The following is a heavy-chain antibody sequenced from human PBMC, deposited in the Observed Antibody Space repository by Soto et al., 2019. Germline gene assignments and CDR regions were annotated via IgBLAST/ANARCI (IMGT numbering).Heavy chain of an antibody. V-gene: IGHV4-59*12. CDR2: IYYSGST. Sequence: SETLSLTCTVSGGSISIYYWSWIRQPPGKGLEWIGYIYYSGSTNYNPSLKSRITISVDTSKNQFYLKLSSVTAADTAVYYCARYAGGEITMIVVVITTNWFDPWGQGTLVTVSS. CDR1: GGSISIYY. D-gene: IGHD3-22*01. CDR3: ARYAGGEITMIVVVITTNWFDP. J-gene: IGHJ5*02.